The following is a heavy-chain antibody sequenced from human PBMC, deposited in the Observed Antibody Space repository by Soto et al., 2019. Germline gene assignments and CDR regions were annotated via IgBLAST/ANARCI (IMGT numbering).Heavy chain of an antibody. CDR3: AREGGGSAGAFDI. J-gene: IGHJ3*02. V-gene: IGHV1-69*13. CDR2: IIPIFGTA. CDR1: GGTFSSYA. Sequence: GASVQVSWKASGGTFSSYAISWVRQAPGQGLEWMGGIIPIFGTANYAQKFQGSVTITADESTSTAYMELSSLRSEDTAVYYCAREGGGSAGAFDIWGQGTMVTVSS. D-gene: IGHD2-15*01.